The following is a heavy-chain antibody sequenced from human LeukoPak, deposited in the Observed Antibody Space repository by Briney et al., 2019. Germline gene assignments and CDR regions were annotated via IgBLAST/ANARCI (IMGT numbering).Heavy chain of an antibody. CDR1: GGSISSSNW. V-gene: IGHV4-4*02. Sequence: PSETLSLTCAVSGGSISSSNWWSWVRQLPGKGLEWIGEIYHSGSTNYNPSLKSRVTISVDKSKNQFSLKLSSVTAADTAVYYCAKGYYGSGSYDALPFDPWGQGTLVTVSS. CDR2: IYHSGST. J-gene: IGHJ5*02. D-gene: IGHD3-10*01. CDR3: AKGYYGSGSYDALPFDP.